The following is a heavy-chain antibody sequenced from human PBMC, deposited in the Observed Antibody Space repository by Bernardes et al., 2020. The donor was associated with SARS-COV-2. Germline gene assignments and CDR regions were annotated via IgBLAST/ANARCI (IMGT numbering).Heavy chain of an antibody. CDR2: IYYSGST. V-gene: IGHV4-59*01. Sequence: SETLSLTCTVSGGSISSYYWSWIRQPPGKGLEWIGYIYYSGSTNYNPSLKSRVTISVDTSKNQFSLKLSSVTAADTAVYYCARARPAGGVGYYYYGMDVWGQGTTVTVSS. D-gene: IGHD1-26*01. J-gene: IGHJ6*02. CDR3: ARARPAGGVGYYYYGMDV. CDR1: GGSISSYY.